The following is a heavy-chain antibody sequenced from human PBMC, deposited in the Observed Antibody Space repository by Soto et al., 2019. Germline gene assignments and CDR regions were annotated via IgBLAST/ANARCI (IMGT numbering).Heavy chain of an antibody. Sequence: QVQLVQSGAEVKKPGSSVKVSCKASGGTFSSYAISWVRQAPGQGLEWMGGIIPIFGTANYAQKFQGRVTSTADESTSTAYMELISLRSEDTAVYYCARDCISTSCYPTSYYYYGMDVWGQGTTVTVSS. CDR3: ARDCISTSCYPTSYYYYGMDV. D-gene: IGHD2-2*01. V-gene: IGHV1-69*12. J-gene: IGHJ6*02. CDR1: GGTFSSYA. CDR2: IIPIFGTA.